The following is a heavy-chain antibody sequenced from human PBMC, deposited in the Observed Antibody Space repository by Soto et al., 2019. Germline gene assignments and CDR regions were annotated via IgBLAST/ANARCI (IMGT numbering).Heavy chain of an antibody. D-gene: IGHD3-22*01. CDR3: ARVDDSSGYLG. CDR2: INPSNGNT. V-gene: IGHV1-3*01. CDR1: GYTYTSYA. Sequence: ASVKGSCKASGYTYTSYAMRWVRQAPGQGLEWMGWINPSNGNTNYSQKFQGRVTMTRDTSASTAYMELSSLRSEDTAVYYCARVDDSSGYLGWGQGTLVTVSS. J-gene: IGHJ4*02.